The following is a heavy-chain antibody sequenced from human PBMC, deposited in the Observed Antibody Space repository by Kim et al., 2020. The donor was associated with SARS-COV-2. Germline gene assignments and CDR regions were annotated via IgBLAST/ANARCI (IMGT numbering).Heavy chain of an antibody. D-gene: IGHD2-2*01. Sequence: GGSLRLSCAASGFTFSSYAMSWVRQAPGKGLEWVSATGRGDSTYYADSVKGRFTISKDNSRNTLFLQMNSLRAEDTAIYYCTKATKASCIGATCYYFDYWGQGTLVTVSS. CDR1: GFTFSSYA. CDR3: TKATKASCIGATCYYFDY. CDR2: TGRGDST. V-gene: IGHV3-23*01. J-gene: IGHJ4*02.